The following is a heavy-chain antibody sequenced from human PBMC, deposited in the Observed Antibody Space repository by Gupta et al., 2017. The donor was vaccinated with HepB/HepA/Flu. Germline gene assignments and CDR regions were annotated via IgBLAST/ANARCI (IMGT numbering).Heavy chain of an antibody. V-gene: IGHV3-30-3*01. D-gene: IGHD1-26*01. J-gene: IGHJ4*02. Sequence: QVQLVESGGGVVQPGRSLRLSCAASGFTFSSYAMHWVRQAPGKGLEWVAVISYDGSNKYYADSVKGRFTISRDNSKNTLYLKMNSLRAEDTAVYYCASPSYSGSQGSGDYWGQGTLVTVSS. CDR2: ISYDGSNK. CDR1: GFTFSSYA. CDR3: ASPSYSGSQGSGDY.